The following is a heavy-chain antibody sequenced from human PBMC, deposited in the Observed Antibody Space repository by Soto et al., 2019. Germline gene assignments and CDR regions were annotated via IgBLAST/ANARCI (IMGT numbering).Heavy chain of an antibody. Sequence: GGSLRLSCAASGLTFRNYAMSWVRQAPGKGLEWVSTIDNSGGITYYADSVKGRFTISRDNSKNTLYLQMNSLRAEDTAVYYCAKGGYNYGFLFDCWGQGTLVTVSS. J-gene: IGHJ4*02. V-gene: IGHV3-23*05. CDR2: IDNSGGIT. CDR3: AKGGYNYGFLFDC. CDR1: GLTFRNYA. D-gene: IGHD5-18*01.